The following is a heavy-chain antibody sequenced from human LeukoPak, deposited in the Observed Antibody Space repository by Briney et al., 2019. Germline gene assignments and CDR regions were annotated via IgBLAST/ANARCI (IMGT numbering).Heavy chain of an antibody. Sequence: SVKVSCKASGGTYSSYAISWVRQAPGQGLEWMGRIIPIFGIANYAQRFQGRVTITADKSTSTAYMELSSLRSEDTAVYYCARAAYDYGDPILHFDYWGQGTLVTVSS. CDR3: ARAAYDYGDPILHFDY. CDR2: IIPIFGIA. J-gene: IGHJ4*02. CDR1: GGTYSSYA. D-gene: IGHD4-17*01. V-gene: IGHV1-69*04.